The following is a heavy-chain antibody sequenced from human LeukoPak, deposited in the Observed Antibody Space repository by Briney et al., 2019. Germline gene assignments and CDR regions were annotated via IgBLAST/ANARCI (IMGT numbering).Heavy chain of an antibody. J-gene: IGHJ4*02. Sequence: TGGSLRLSCAASGFTFSSYDMNWVRQAPGKGLEWVSSISSSSSYIYYADSVKGRFTISRDNAKNSLCLQMNSLRAEDTAVYYCARVKDYYDSSGGYWGQGTLVTVSS. CDR2: ISSSSSYI. CDR1: GFTFSSYD. CDR3: ARVKDYYDSSGGY. D-gene: IGHD3-22*01. V-gene: IGHV3-21*01.